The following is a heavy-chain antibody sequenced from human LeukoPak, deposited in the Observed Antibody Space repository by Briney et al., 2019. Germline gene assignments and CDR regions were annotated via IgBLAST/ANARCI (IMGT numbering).Heavy chain of an antibody. Sequence: GGSLRLSCAASGFTFRSYAMSWVRQAPGKGLVWVSAISGRGGSTYYADSVKGRFTISRDNSKNTLYLQMNSLRAEDTAVYYCAKPLCEEQWLVGDAFDIWGQGTMLTVSS. V-gene: IGHV3-23*01. CDR3: AKPLCEEQWLVGDAFDI. CDR2: ISGRGGST. CDR1: GFTFRSYA. J-gene: IGHJ3*02. D-gene: IGHD6-19*01.